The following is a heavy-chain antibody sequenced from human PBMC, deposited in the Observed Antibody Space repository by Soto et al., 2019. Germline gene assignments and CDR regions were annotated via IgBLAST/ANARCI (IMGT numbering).Heavy chain of an antibody. J-gene: IGHJ6*02. D-gene: IGHD2-21*02. V-gene: IGHV1-69*12. CDR1: GGTLNSYA. CDR3: ARRTVTGREYNFYYYGMDV. CDR2: IIPIFGNT. Sequence: QVQLVQSGVEVKKPGSSVKVSCKASGGTLNSYAIDWVRQAPGQGLEWMGGIIPIFGNTYYAQRLQGRVKLTADESMRTAYMEMSTLTSEDTAVYYCARRTVTGREYNFYYYGMDVWGQGTTVIVSS.